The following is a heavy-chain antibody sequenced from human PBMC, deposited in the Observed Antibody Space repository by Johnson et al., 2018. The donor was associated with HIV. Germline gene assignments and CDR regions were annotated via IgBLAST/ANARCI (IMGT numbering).Heavy chain of an antibody. CDR1: GFTFSSYA. Sequence: VQLVESGGGLVQPGGSLRLSCAASGFTFSSYAMHWVRQAPGKGLEYVSAISSNGGSTYYANSVKGRFTISRANSKNTLYLQMGSLRAEDMAVYYCARGIGEQQLVPGRPPPGDDAFDIWGQGTMVTVSS. CDR2: ISSNGGST. D-gene: IGHD6-13*01. CDR3: ARGIGEQQLVPGRPPPGDDAFDI. J-gene: IGHJ3*02. V-gene: IGHV3-64*01.